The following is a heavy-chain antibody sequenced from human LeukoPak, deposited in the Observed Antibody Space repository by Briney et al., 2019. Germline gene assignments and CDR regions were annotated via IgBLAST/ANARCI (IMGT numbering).Heavy chain of an antibody. V-gene: IGHV3-23*01. D-gene: IGHD3-22*01. Sequence: GGSLRLSCAASGFTFSSYAMSWVRQAPGKGLEWVSGISGSGDNTYYADSVKGRFTISRDNSKNTLYVQVSSLGTEDTAAYYCAKGSYYDSSGSFYFDYWGQGTLVTVSS. J-gene: IGHJ4*02. CDR2: ISGSGDNT. CDR1: GFTFSSYA. CDR3: AKGSYYDSSGSFYFDY.